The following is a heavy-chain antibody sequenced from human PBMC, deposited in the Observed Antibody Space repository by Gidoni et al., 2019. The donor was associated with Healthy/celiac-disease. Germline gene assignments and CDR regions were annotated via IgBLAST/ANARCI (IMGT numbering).Heavy chain of an antibody. V-gene: IGHV3-30-3*01. CDR2: IAYDGSNK. D-gene: IGHD3-3*01. J-gene: IGHJ3*02. Sequence: QVQLVESGGGVVQPGRSLRLSCAASGFTFSSYAMHWVRQAPGKGLEWVAVIAYDGSNKYYADSVKGRFTISRDNSKNTLYLQMNSLRAEDTAVYYCARAETYYDFWRTNSQRHDAFDIWGQGTMVTVSS. CDR1: GFTFSSYA. CDR3: ARAETYYDFWRTNSQRHDAFDI.